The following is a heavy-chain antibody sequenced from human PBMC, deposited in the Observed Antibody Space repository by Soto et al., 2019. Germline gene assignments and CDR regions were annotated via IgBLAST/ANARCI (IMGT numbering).Heavy chain of an antibody. CDR3: AKDPSPCSGGSCYSGLGARYFQH. J-gene: IGHJ1*01. CDR1: GFTFSSYA. CDR2: FSGIGGST. Sequence: PGGSLRLSCAASGFTFSSYAMSWVRQAPGKGLEWVSAFSGIGGSTYYADSVKGRFTISRDNSKNTLYLQINSLRAEDTAVYYCAKDPSPCSGGSCYSGLGARYFQHWGQGTLVTVSS. V-gene: IGHV3-23*01. D-gene: IGHD2-15*01.